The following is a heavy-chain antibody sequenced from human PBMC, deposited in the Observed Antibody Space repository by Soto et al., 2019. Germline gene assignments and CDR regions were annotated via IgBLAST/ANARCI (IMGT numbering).Heavy chain of an antibody. CDR1: GGTFSSYA. V-gene: IGHV1-69*12. J-gene: IGHJ4*02. Sequence: QVQLVQSGAEVKKPGSSVKVSCKTSGGTFSSYAISWVRQAPGQGLEWMGGIIPMFGTANYAQKFQGRVTITADEXXSTAYMGLSSLRSEDTAVYYCARSRANYYDSRGYYYSTFDYWGQGTLVTVSS. CDR3: ARSRANYYDSRGYYYSTFDY. CDR2: IIPMFGTA. D-gene: IGHD3-22*01.